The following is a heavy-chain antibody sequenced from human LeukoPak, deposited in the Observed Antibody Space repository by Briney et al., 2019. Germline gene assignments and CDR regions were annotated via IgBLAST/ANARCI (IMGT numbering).Heavy chain of an antibody. CDR1: GFTFSSYW. V-gene: IGHV3-7*01. D-gene: IGHD1-7*01. CDR2: IKQDGSEK. CDR3: ARDEGSSENWNYAQY. J-gene: IGHJ4*02. Sequence: RGSLRLSCAASGFTFSSYWMSWVRQAPGKGMEWVANIKQDGSEKYYVDSVKGRFTISRDNAKNSLYLQMNSLRAEDTAVYYCARDEGSSENWNYAQYWGQGTLVTVSS.